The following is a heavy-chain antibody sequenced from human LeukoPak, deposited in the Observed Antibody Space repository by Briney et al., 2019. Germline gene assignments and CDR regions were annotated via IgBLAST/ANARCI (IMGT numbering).Heavy chain of an antibody. CDR1: GFTFSGSA. Sequence: GGSLKLSCAASGFTFSGSALHWVRQASGKGLEWVGRIRSKANSYATAYAASVKGRFAISRDDSKNTAYLQMNSLKTEDTAVYYCPSTTVTTEYWGQGTLVTVSS. J-gene: IGHJ4*02. CDR2: IRSKANSYAT. CDR3: PSTTVTTEY. V-gene: IGHV3-73*01. D-gene: IGHD4-17*01.